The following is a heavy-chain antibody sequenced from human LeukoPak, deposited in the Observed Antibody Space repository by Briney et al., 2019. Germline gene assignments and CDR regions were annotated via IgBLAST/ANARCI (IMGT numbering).Heavy chain of an antibody. CDR2: STHSGSA. Sequence: KPSVTLSLTCAVYGGSFSGYYWSWIRQPPGKGLEWIGESTHSGSASSNPSLKSRVTISLDTSKNQFSLKLSSVTAADTAVYYCARGGRRTWSFDLWGRGTLVTVSS. CDR1: GGSFSGYY. J-gene: IGHJ2*01. V-gene: IGHV4-34*01. CDR3: ARGGRRTWSFDL.